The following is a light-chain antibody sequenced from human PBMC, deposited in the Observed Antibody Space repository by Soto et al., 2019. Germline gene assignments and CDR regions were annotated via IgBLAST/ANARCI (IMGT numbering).Light chain of an antibody. V-gene: IGLV2-8*01. CDR2: EVT. J-gene: IGLJ2*01. CDR1: SSDVGGYNY. Sequence: QSVLTQPPSASGSPGQSVTISCTGTSSDVGGYNYVSWYQQYPGRAPKLMIYEVTKRPSGVPDRFSGSKSGNTASLTVSGLQAEDEADYYCQAWDSPVVFGGGTKLTVL. CDR3: QAWDSPVV.